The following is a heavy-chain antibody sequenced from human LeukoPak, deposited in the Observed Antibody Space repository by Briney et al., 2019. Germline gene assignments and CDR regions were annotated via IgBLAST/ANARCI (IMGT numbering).Heavy chain of an antibody. CDR2: IYYSGST. CDR3: ARHPIAVASETFDY. CDR1: GYSISSGYY. J-gene: IGHJ4*02. V-gene: IGHV4-38-2*02. Sequence: SETLSLTCTVSGYSISSGYYWGWIRQPPGKGLEWIGSIYYSGSTYYNPSLKSRVTISVDTSKNQFSLKLSSVTAADTAVYYCARHPIAVASETFDYWGQGTLVTVSS. D-gene: IGHD6-19*01.